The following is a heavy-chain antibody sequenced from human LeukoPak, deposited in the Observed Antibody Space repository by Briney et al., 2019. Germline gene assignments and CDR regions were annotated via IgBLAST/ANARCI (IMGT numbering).Heavy chain of an antibody. CDR1: GGSVSSGGYY. CDR3: ARSQRIAARRYYYYGMDV. J-gene: IGHJ6*02. D-gene: IGHD6-6*01. Sequence: SETLSLTCTVSGGSVSSGGYYWSWIRQHPGKGLEWIGYIYYSGSTYYNPSLKSRVTISVDTSKNQFSLKPSSVTAADTAVYYCARSQRIAARRYYYYGMDVWGQGTTVTVSS. V-gene: IGHV4-31*03. CDR2: IYYSGST.